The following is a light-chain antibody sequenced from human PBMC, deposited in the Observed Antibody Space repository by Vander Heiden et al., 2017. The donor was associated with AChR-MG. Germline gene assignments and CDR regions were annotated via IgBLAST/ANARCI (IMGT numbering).Light chain of an antibody. J-gene: IGKJ2*01. CDR1: QSISSY. Sequence: ASSLSASVGDRVTITCRASQSISSYLVWYQQKPGKAPKLLIYAASSLLTGVPSRFSGSRSGTDFTLTISSLQPEDFATYYCQQCDSSPYTFGQGTKLEI. V-gene: IGKV1-39*01. CDR2: AAS. CDR3: QQCDSSPYT.